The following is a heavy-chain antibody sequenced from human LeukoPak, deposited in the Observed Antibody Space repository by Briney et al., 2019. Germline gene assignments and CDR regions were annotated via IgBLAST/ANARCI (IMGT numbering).Heavy chain of an antibody. V-gene: IGHV3-7*01. J-gene: IGHJ6*02. CDR2: IKQDGSKT. CDR1: GFPFSTYW. Sequence: GGSLRLSCAASGFPFSTYWMTWVRQAPGKGLEWVANIKQDGSKTYYVDSVKGRFTISRDNAKNSVSLQMNSLRDEDTAVYYCARDENGYTYEDVMDVWGQGTTVTVSS. D-gene: IGHD5-18*01. CDR3: ARDENGYTYEDVMDV.